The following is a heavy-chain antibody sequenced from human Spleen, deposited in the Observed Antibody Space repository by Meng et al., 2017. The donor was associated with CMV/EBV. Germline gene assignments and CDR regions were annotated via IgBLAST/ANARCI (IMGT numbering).Heavy chain of an antibody. J-gene: IGHJ4*02. Sequence: KVSCKGSGYSFPSYWIGWVRQMPGKGLEWMGIIYPGDSDTRYSPSFQGQVTISADKSISTAYLQWSSLKASDTAMYYCARLGTTVVTPLDYWGQGTLVTVSS. V-gene: IGHV5-51*01. CDR1: GYSFPSYW. CDR2: IYPGDSDT. D-gene: IGHD4-23*01. CDR3: ARLGTTVVTPLDY.